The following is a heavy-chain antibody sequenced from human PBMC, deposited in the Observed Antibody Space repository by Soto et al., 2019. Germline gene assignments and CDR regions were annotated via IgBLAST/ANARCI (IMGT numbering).Heavy chain of an antibody. CDR1: GYTFTSYY. V-gene: IGHV1-46*03. CDR3: ARDFFNLDFGVVRYNWFDP. CDR2: INPSGGST. D-gene: IGHD3-3*01. Sequence: QVQLVQSGAEVKKPGASVKVSCKASGYTFTSYYMHWVRQAPGQGLEWMGIINPSGGSTSYAQKFQGRVTMTRDTSTSTVYMELSSLRSEDTAVYYCARDFFNLDFGVVRYNWFDPWGQGTLVTVSS. J-gene: IGHJ5*02.